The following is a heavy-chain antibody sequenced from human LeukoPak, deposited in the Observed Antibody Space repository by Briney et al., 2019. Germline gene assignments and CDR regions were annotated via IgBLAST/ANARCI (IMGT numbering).Heavy chain of an antibody. CDR3: AKVAGMIVVVTSTFDY. CDR2: IKQDGSEK. Sequence: GGSLRLSCAGSGFTFSSHWMSWVRQAPGKGLEWVANIKQDGSEKYFVDSVKGRFTISRDNAKNSLYLQMNSLRAEDTAVYYCAKVAGMIVVVTSTFDYWGQGTLVTVSS. D-gene: IGHD3-22*01. V-gene: IGHV3-7*03. CDR1: GFTFSSHW. J-gene: IGHJ4*02.